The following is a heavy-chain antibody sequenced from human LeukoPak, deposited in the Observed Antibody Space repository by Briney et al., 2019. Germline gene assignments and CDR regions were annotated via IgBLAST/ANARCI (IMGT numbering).Heavy chain of an antibody. CDR1: GFTFSSYS. Sequence: GGSLRLSCAASGFTFSSYSMNWVRQAPGKGLEWASSISSSSSYIYYADSVKGRFTISRDNAKNSLYLQMNSLRAEDTAVYYCARDLRWVYYYGMDVWGQGTTVTVSS. CDR2: ISSSSSYI. J-gene: IGHJ6*02. V-gene: IGHV3-21*01. D-gene: IGHD2-21*01. CDR3: ARDLRWVYYYGMDV.